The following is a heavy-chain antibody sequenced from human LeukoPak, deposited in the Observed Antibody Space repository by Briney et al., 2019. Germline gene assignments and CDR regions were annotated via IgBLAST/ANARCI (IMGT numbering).Heavy chain of an antibody. J-gene: IGHJ3*02. CDR2: IYHSGST. Sequence: SETLSLTCAVSGGSISSGGYSWSWIRQPPGQGLEWIGYIYHSGSTYYNPSLKSRVTISVDRSKNQFSLKLSSVTAADTAVYYCAREGSFAFDIWGQGAMVTVSS. V-gene: IGHV4-30-2*01. CDR3: AREGSFAFDI. D-gene: IGHD6-13*01. CDR1: GGSISSGGYS.